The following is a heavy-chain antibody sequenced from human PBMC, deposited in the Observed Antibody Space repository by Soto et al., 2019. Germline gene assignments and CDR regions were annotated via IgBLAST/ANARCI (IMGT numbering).Heavy chain of an antibody. V-gene: IGHV3-23*01. CDR2: ISGSGGST. Sequence: EVQLLESGGGLVQPGGSLRLSCAASGFTFSSYAMSWVRQAPGKGLEWVSAISGSGGSTYYADSVKGRFTISRDNSKLTLYLQMNSLRAEDTAVYYCAKDLAPYCSGGICYTGYYYYGMDVWGQGTTVTVSS. CDR1: GFTFSSYA. CDR3: AKDLAPYCSGGICYTGYYYYGMDV. D-gene: IGHD2-15*01. J-gene: IGHJ6*02.